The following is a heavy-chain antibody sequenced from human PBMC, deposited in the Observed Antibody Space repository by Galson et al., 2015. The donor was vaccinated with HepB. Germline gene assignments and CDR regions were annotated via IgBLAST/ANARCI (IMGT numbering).Heavy chain of an antibody. CDR2: INPNSGDT. J-gene: IGHJ4*02. CDR1: EYTFTDYN. Sequence: SVKVSCKASEYTFTDYNMHWVRQAPGQGLEWMGWINPNSGDTNYAQKFQGRIVMTWDTSISAAYMELSSLKSDDTAVYYCAKPDSGTYCYDYWGQGTLVTVSS. V-gene: IGHV1-2*02. CDR3: AKPDSGTYCYDY. D-gene: IGHD1-26*01.